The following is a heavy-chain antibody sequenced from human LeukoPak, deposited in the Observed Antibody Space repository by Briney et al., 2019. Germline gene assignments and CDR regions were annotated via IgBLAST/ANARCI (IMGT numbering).Heavy chain of an antibody. D-gene: IGHD6-13*01. CDR3: AKVGGSSWYYFDY. CDR2: ISGSGGST. CDR1: GFTFSSYA. V-gene: IGHV3-23*01. Sequence: PGGSLRLSCAASGFTFSSYAMSWVRQAPWKGLEWVSAISGSGGSTYYADSVKGRFTISRDNSKNTLYLQMNSLRAEDTAVYYCAKVGGSSWYYFDYWGQGTLVTVSS. J-gene: IGHJ4*02.